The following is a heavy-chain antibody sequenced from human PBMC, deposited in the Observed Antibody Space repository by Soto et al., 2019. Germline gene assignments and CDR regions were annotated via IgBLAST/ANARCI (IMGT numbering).Heavy chain of an antibody. D-gene: IGHD6-13*01. CDR1: GFTFSSYG. J-gene: IGHJ6*02. Sequence: PGGSLRLSCAASGFTFSSYGMHWVRQAPGKGLEWVAVIWYDGSNKYYADSVKGRFTISRDNSKNTLHLQMNSLRAEDTAVYYCAREKKIAAAGLYYYYGMDVWGQGTTVTVSS. CDR3: AREKKIAAAGLYYYYGMDV. V-gene: IGHV3-33*01. CDR2: IWYDGSNK.